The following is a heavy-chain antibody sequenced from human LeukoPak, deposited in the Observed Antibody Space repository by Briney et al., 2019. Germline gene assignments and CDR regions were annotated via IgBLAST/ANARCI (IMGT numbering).Heavy chain of an antibody. Sequence: GGPLRLSCAASGFTFRNAWMSGVRRAPGKGREWVGRIKSKTDGGTTDYAAPVKGRFTISRDDSKNTLYLQMNSLKTEDTAVYYCTTEVAVAAGYNWFDPWGRGTLVTVSS. J-gene: IGHJ5*02. V-gene: IGHV3-15*01. D-gene: IGHD6-19*01. CDR1: GFTFRNAW. CDR2: IKSKTDGGTT. CDR3: TTEVAVAAGYNWFDP.